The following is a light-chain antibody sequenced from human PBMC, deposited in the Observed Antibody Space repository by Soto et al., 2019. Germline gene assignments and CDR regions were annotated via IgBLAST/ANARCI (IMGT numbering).Light chain of an antibody. Sequence: QAVVTQPPSASGTPGQRVTISCSGSSSNIGSNYVYWYQQLPGTAPKLLIYRNNQRPSGVPDRYSASKSGTSASLAISGLRSEDEADYYCAAWDDSLSGVVFGGGTKLTVL. CDR1: SSNIGSNY. CDR2: RNN. CDR3: AAWDDSLSGVV. J-gene: IGLJ2*01. V-gene: IGLV1-47*01.